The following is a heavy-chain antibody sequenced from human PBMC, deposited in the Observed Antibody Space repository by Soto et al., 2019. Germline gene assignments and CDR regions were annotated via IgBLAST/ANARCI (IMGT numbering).Heavy chain of an antibody. V-gene: IGHV4-39*01. D-gene: IGHD5-12*01. CDR1: GGSISSSSYY. CDR2: IYYSGST. CDR3: ARRGGATIMDY. Sequence: SETLSLTCAVSGGSISSSSYYWDWIRQPPGKGLEWIGSIYYSGSTYYNPSLKSRVTISVDTSKNQFSLKLSSVTAADTAVYYCARRGGATIMDYWGQGTLVTVSS. J-gene: IGHJ4*02.